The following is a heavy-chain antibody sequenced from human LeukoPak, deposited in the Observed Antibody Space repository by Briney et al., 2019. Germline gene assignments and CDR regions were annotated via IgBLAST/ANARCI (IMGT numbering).Heavy chain of an antibody. J-gene: IGHJ4*02. CDR3: VKAPSVVHRYYFDY. Sequence: GGSLRLSCSASGFTFSSYAMHWVRQAPGKGLEYVSAISSNGGSTYYADSVKGRFTISRDNSKNTLYLRMSSLRAEDTAVYYCVKAPSVVHRYYFDYWGQGTLVTVSS. CDR2: ISSNGGST. D-gene: IGHD4-23*01. V-gene: IGHV3-64D*09. CDR1: GFTFSSYA.